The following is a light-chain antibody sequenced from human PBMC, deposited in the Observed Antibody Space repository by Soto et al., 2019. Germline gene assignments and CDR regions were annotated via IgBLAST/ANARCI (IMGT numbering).Light chain of an antibody. CDR2: GAS. CDR3: QQYGSSPKIT. Sequence: EIVLTQSPGTLSLSPGERATLSCRASQSVSSSYLAWYQQKPGQAPRLLIYGASSRATGIPDRFSGSGSGTYFTLTISRREPDDFAVYYCQQYGSSPKITFGQGTRLEIK. CDR1: QSVSSSY. J-gene: IGKJ5*01. V-gene: IGKV3-20*01.